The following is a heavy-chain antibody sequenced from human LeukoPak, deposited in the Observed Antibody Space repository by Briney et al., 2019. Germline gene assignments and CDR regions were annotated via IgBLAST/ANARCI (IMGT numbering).Heavy chain of an antibody. J-gene: IGHJ4*02. Sequence: RASVKVSCKASGYTFTSYAMHWVRQAPGQGLEWMGIINPSGGRTSYAQKLQGRVTMTRDTSTSTVYMELSSLRSEDTAVYYCAREGCSSTSCSGLDYWGQGTLVTVSS. CDR2: INPSGGRT. V-gene: IGHV1-46*01. CDR1: GYTFTSYA. D-gene: IGHD2-2*01. CDR3: AREGCSSTSCSGLDY.